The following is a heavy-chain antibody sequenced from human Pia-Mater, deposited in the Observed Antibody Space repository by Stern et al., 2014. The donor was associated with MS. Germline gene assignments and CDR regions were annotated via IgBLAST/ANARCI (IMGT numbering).Heavy chain of an antibody. D-gene: IGHD4-23*01. CDR3: ARNGGNYAFDY. CDR1: GGSISSGYW. V-gene: IGHV4-4*02. CDR2: IYHSGST. J-gene: IGHJ4*02. Sequence: QLQLQESGPGLVKPSGTLSLTCAVSGGSISSGYWWSWVRQPPGKGLEWIGEIYHSGSTNYNPSLKSRVTISVDTSKNHLSLKMNSVNAADTAVYYCARNGGNYAFDYWGQGTLVAVSS.